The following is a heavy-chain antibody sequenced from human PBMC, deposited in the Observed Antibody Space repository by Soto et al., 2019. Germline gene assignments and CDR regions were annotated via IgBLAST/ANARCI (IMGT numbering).Heavy chain of an antibody. Sequence: PGGSLRLSCAASGFTFSSYGMHWVRQAPGKGLEWVAVISYDGSNIYYADSVKGRFTISRDNSKNTLYLQMNSLRAEDTAVYYCAKDPYAPLFGFHYDFWSGYYTGIDYWGQGTLVTVSS. CDR1: GFTFSSYG. CDR2: ISYDGSNI. V-gene: IGHV3-30*18. J-gene: IGHJ4*02. D-gene: IGHD3-3*01. CDR3: AKDPYAPLFGFHYDFWSGYYTGIDY.